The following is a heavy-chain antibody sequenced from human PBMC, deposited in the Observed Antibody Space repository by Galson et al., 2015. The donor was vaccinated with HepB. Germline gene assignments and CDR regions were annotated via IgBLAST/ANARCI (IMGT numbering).Heavy chain of an antibody. CDR3: ARLYYYDSSGYPDY. V-gene: IGHV1-18*01. Sequence: SVTVSCKASGYTFTSYGISWVRQAPGQGLEWMGWISAYNGNTNYAQKLQGRVTMTTDTSTSTAYMELRSLRSDDTAVYYCARLYYYDSSGYPDYWGQGTLVTVSS. CDR1: GYTFTSYG. J-gene: IGHJ4*02. D-gene: IGHD3-22*01. CDR2: ISAYNGNT.